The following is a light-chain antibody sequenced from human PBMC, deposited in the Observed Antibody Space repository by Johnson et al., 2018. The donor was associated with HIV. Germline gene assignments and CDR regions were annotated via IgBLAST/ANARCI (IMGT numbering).Light chain of an antibody. CDR1: SSNIGNSY. CDR3: GTWDSSLSAYV. CDR2: DNN. J-gene: IGLJ1*01. Sequence: QSVLTQPPSVSAAPGQKVTISCSGSSSNIGNSYVSWYQQLPGTAPKLLIYDNNKLPSGIPYRFSASKSGTSATLGITGLQTGDEADYYCGTWDSSLSAYVFGTGTKVTVL. V-gene: IGLV1-51*01.